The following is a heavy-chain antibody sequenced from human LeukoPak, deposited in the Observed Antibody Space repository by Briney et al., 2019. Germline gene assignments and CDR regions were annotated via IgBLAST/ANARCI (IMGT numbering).Heavy chain of an antibody. V-gene: IGHV3-74*01. D-gene: IGHD3-10*01. Sequence: GGSLRLSCAASGFTFSTYWMHWVRQVPGKGLVWVSRIKSDGSITTYADSVKGRFTISRDNAKNTLYLQMNSLRAEDTAAYYCARDFDYYGSGSYDPRYYGMDVWGQGTTVTVSS. CDR1: GFTFSTYW. CDR2: IKSDGSIT. J-gene: IGHJ6*02. CDR3: ARDFDYYGSGSYDPRYYGMDV.